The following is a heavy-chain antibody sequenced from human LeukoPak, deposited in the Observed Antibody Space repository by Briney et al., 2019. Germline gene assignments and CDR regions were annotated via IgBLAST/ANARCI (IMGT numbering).Heavy chain of an antibody. CDR2: ISGSGGST. CDR1: GFTFSSYA. CDR3: AKMGVVAARPGTFDY. Sequence: GGSLRLSCAASGFTFSSYAMSWVRQAPGKGLERVSAISGSGGSTYHADSVKGRFTISRDNSKNTLYLQMNSLRAEDTAVYYCAKMGVVAARPGTFDYWGQGTLVTVSS. V-gene: IGHV3-23*01. J-gene: IGHJ4*02. D-gene: IGHD6-6*01.